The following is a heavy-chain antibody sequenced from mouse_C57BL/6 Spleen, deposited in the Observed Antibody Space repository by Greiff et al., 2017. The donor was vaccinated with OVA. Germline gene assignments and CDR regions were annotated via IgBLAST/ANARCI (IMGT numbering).Heavy chain of an antibody. J-gene: IGHJ3*01. Sequence: DVKLVESGGGLVKPGGSLKLSCAASGFTFSSYTMSWVRQTPEKRLEWVATISGGGGNTYYPDSVKGRFTISRDNAKNTLYLQMSSLRSEDTALYYCARQVIYYGYEAWFAYWGQGTLVTVSA. CDR1: GFTFSSYT. V-gene: IGHV5-9*01. CDR2: ISGGGGNT. D-gene: IGHD2-2*01. CDR3: ARQVIYYGYEAWFAY.